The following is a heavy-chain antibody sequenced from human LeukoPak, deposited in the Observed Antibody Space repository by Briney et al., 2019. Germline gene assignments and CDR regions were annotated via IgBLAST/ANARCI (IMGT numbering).Heavy chain of an antibody. CDR1: GGTFSSYA. CDR3: ARRIVGATTGPFDY. D-gene: IGHD1-26*01. J-gene: IGHJ4*02. Sequence: SVKVSCKASGGTFSSYAISWVRQAPGQGLEWMGGIIPIFGTANYAQKFQGRVTITTDESTSTAYMELSSLRSEDTAVYYCARRIVGATTGPFDYWGQGTLVTVSS. V-gene: IGHV1-69*05. CDR2: IIPIFGTA.